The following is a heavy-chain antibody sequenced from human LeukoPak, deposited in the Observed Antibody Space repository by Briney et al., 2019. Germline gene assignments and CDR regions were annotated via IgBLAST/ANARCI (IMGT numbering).Heavy chain of an antibody. J-gene: IGHJ4*02. CDR2: ISGSSNYI. Sequence: PGGSLRLSCATSGFTFSDHSINWVRQAPGKGLEWVSYISGSSNYIYYADSVKGQFTISRDHAKNSVYLQMNGLRAEDTAVYFCAREPSGWYVDYWGQGTLVTVSS. CDR3: AREPSGWYVDY. D-gene: IGHD6-19*01. V-gene: IGHV3-21*01. CDR1: GFTFSDHS.